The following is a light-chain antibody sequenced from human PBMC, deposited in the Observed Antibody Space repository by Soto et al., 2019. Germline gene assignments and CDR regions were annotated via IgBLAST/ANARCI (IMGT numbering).Light chain of an antibody. CDR1: QSVSNNY. CDR3: QQYAASPRT. Sequence: EVVLTQSPGTLSLSPRERATLSCRASQSVSNNYLAWYQHKPGQAPRLLIYGASNRAPGIPDRFSGSGSGPDFTLTISRLEPEDFAVHYCQQYAASPRTFGQGTLVEVK. J-gene: IGKJ1*01. V-gene: IGKV3-20*01. CDR2: GAS.